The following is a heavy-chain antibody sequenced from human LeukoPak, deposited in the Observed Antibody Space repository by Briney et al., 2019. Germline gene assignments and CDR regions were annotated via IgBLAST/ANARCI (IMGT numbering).Heavy chain of an antibody. D-gene: IGHD6-19*01. J-gene: IGHJ4*02. Sequence: PGRSLRLSCAASGFTFSSYAMHWVRQAPGKGLEWVAVISYDGSNKYYADSVKGRFTISRDNSKNTLYLQMNSLRAEDTAMYYCARAFSGWFGDFDYWGQGTLVTVSS. CDR3: ARAFSGWFGDFDY. CDR2: ISYDGSNK. V-gene: IGHV3-30-3*01. CDR1: GFTFSSYA.